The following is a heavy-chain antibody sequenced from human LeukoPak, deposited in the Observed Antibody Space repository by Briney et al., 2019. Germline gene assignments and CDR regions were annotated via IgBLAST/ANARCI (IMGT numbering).Heavy chain of an antibody. V-gene: IGHV1-69*04. D-gene: IGHD3-22*01. J-gene: IGHJ4*02. CDR3: ARDHSITMNSEIDY. Sequence: GVSVKVSCKASGGTFSSYAISWVRQAPGQGLEWMGRIIPILGIANYAQKFQGRVTITADKSTSTAYMELSSLRSEDTAVYYCARDHSITMNSEIDYWGQGTLVTVSS. CDR2: IIPILGIA. CDR1: GGTFSSYA.